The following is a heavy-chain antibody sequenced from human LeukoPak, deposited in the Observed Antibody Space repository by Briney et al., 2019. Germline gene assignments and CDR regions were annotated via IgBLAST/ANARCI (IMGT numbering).Heavy chain of an antibody. CDR1: GGTFSSYT. CDR2: IIPILGIA. J-gene: IGHJ5*02. CDR3: AREYYYDSSGPNWFDP. Sequence: SVKVSCKASGGTFSSYTISWVRQAPGQGLEWMGRIIPILGIANYAQKFQDRVTITADKSTSTAYMELSSLRSEGTAVYYCAREYYYDSSGPNWFDPWGQGTLVTVSS. D-gene: IGHD3-22*01. V-gene: IGHV1-69*04.